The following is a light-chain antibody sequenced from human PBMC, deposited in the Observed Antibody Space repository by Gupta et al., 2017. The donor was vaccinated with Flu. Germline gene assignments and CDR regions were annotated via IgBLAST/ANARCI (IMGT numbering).Light chain of an antibody. Sequence: SALTQPPSASGSPGQSLTISCTGTSNDIGGTNYVSWYQQQPGKAPKLIIYGVNKRPAGVPDRFSGSRSGNTASLIVSGLQAEDEADYHCSSYAGSNNYVFGTGTRVTVL. CDR3: SSYAGSNNYV. V-gene: IGLV2-8*01. CDR2: GVN. J-gene: IGLJ1*01. CDR1: SNDIGGTNY.